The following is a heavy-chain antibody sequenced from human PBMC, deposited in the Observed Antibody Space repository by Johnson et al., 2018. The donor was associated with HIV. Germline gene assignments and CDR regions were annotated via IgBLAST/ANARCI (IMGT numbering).Heavy chain of an antibody. CDR3: TRGHEWPNFFDI. J-gene: IGHJ3*02. CDR2: IKSETDDGTT. V-gene: IGHV3-15*06. Sequence: VQLVESGGGVVQPGRSLRLSCAASGFTFSSFGMHWVRQAPGKGLEWVGRIKSETDDGTTHYFAPVKGRFIISRDDSKNTVYLQMNSLKIDDTAVYYCTRGHEWPNFFDIWGQGTVVTVSS. D-gene: IGHD3-3*01. CDR1: GFTFSSFG.